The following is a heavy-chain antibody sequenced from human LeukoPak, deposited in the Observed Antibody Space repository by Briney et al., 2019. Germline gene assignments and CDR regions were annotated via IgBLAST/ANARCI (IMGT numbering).Heavy chain of an antibody. CDR1: GASIYSFF. CDR2: ISKTGGT. Sequence: PSETLSLTCTVSGASIYSFFLSWLRQPPGKGLEWIGSISKTGGTNYNHSLTSRAIMSIKSSEKQFSLDLYFVTAADTAAYYCARGTNWDVGNFDAWGQGTLVTVSS. D-gene: IGHD1-1*01. J-gene: IGHJ4*02. CDR3: ARGTNWDVGNFDA. V-gene: IGHV4-59*01.